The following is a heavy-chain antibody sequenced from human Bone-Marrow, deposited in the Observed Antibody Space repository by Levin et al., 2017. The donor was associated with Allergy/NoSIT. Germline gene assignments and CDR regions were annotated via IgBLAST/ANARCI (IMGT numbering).Heavy chain of an antibody. D-gene: IGHD6-13*01. Sequence: GGSLRLSCAASGFTVRDNYMSWVRQAPGKGLQWVSVINSGGSTNYADSVKGRFTISRDNSKNTLDLQMNSLRAQDTAVYYCARDSSSWYRAFEIWGQGTMVTVSS. CDR3: ARDSSSWYRAFEI. CDR2: INSGGST. V-gene: IGHV3-53*01. J-gene: IGHJ3*02. CDR1: GFTVRDNY.